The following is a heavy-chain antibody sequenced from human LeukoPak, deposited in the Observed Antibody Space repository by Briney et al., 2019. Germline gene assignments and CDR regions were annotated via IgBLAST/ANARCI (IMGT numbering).Heavy chain of an antibody. D-gene: IGHD4-23*01. V-gene: IGHV4-59*12. CDR3: ARSDYGGSDAFDI. Sequence: SETLSLTCTVSGGSISSYYWSWIRQPPGKGLEWIGYIYHSGSTYYNPSLKSRVTISVDRSKNQFSLKLSSVTAADTAVYYCARSDYGGSDAFDIWGQGTMVTVSS. CDR1: GGSISSYY. J-gene: IGHJ3*02. CDR2: IYHSGST.